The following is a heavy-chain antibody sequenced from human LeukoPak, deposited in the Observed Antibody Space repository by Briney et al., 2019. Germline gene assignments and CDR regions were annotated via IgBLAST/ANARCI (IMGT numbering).Heavy chain of an antibody. CDR3: ARFFPYTVTTSYFDY. CDR1: GGSFSGYY. CDR2: IYYSGST. D-gene: IGHD4-11*01. V-gene: IGHV4-34*09. J-gene: IGHJ4*02. Sequence: PSETLSLTCAVYGGSFSGYYWSWIRQPPGKGLEWIGYIYYSGSTYYNPSLKSRVTISVDTSKNQFSLKLSSVTAADTAVYYCARFFPYTVTTSYFDYWGQGTLVTVSS.